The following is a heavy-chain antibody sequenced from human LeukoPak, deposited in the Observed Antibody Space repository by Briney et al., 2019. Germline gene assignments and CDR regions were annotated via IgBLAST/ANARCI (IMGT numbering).Heavy chain of an antibody. D-gene: IGHD3-16*01. J-gene: IGHJ4*02. V-gene: IGHV3-23*01. CDR3: AKGQMGDPAH. Sequence: GGSLRLSCTASGFTFSSYAMSWVRQAPGKGLEWVSGIRSSSTVTYADSVRGRFTISRDNSKNTLYLQMNSLRAEDTAVYYCAKGQMGDPAHWGQGTLVTVSS. CDR1: GFTFSSYA. CDR2: IRSSSTVT.